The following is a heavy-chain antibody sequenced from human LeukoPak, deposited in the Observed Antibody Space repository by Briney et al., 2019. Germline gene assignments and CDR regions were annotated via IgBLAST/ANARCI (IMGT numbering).Heavy chain of an antibody. Sequence: GGSLSLSRAASGFTFRSYSMSWVRQAPGKGLEWVSYISSSSSTIYYADSVKGRFTISTDKAKNSLYLQMNSLRAEDTAVYYWAGVGQLPHWGQGTLVTVSS. V-gene: IGHV3-48*01. CDR1: GFTFRSYS. D-gene: IGHD2-2*01. CDR2: ISSSSSTI. J-gene: IGHJ4*02. CDR3: AGVGQLPH.